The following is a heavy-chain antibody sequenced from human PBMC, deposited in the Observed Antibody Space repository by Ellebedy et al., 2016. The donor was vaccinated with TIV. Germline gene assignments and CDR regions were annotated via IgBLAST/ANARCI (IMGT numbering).Heavy chain of an antibody. V-gene: IGHV3-23*01. CDR1: GFTFNNYA. CDR2: ISHTGTRT. D-gene: IGHD3-22*01. CDR3: AKGRGGGSDTSAPRYYFDY. J-gene: IGHJ4*02. Sequence: PSETLSLTCAASGFTFNNYAMSWVRQAPGKGLEWVSTISHTGTRTYYTNSVEGRFIISRDNSKKTLYLQMNSLRAEDTAVYYCAKGRGGGSDTSAPRYYFDYWGLGTLVTVSS.